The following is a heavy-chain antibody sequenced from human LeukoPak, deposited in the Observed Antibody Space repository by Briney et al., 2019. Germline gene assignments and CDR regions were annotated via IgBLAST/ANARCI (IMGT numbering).Heavy chain of an antibody. Sequence: GGSLRPSCAASGFTFSSYAMSWVRQVPGKGLEWVSGISGSGGSTYYADSVKGRFTISRDNSKNTLYPQMNSLRAEDTAVYYCARPDSDILTGFDYWGQGTLVTVSS. CDR1: GFTFSSYA. CDR2: ISGSGGST. J-gene: IGHJ4*02. D-gene: IGHD3-9*01. CDR3: ARPDSDILTGFDY. V-gene: IGHV3-23*01.